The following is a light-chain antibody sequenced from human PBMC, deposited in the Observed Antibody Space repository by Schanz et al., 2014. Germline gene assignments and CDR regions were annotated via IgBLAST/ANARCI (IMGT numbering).Light chain of an antibody. CDR1: QSVSSID. CDR2: DAS. Sequence: EIVLTQSPGALSLSPGDRATLSCRASQSVSSIDLAWYQQKPGQAPRLLIYDASNRATGIPARFSGSGSGTDFTLTISRLEPEDFAVYYCQHYSLSPLFGQGTKVDIK. J-gene: IGKJ1*01. CDR3: QHYSLSPL. V-gene: IGKV3-20*01.